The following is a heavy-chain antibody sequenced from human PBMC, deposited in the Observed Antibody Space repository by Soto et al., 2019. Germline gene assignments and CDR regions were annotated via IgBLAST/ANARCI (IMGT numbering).Heavy chain of an antibody. V-gene: IGHV3-7*03. CDR1: GISTSSYW. J-gene: IGHJ4*02. CDR2: IKKDGAEK. D-gene: IGHD5-18*01. CDR3: VTGYHSDY. Sequence: GGSLRLSCAGSGISTSSYWMGWVRQAPGRWLEWVASIKKDGAEKYYMDSLKGRFTISRDNALNSVYLQMNSLRAEDTAVYFCVTGYHSDYWGQGXLVTVYS.